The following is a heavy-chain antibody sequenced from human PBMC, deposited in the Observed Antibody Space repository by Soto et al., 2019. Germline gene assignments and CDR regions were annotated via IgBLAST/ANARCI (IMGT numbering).Heavy chain of an antibody. V-gene: IGHV1-58*01. Sequence: SVKVSCKASGFTFTSSAVQWVRQARGQRLEWIGWIVVGSGNTNYAQKFQERVTITRDMSTSTAYMELSSLRSEDTAVYYCAAGPHGSYYYGMDVWGQGTTVTVSS. CDR2: IVVGSGNT. CDR1: GFTFTSSA. J-gene: IGHJ6*02. CDR3: AAGPHGSYYYGMDV.